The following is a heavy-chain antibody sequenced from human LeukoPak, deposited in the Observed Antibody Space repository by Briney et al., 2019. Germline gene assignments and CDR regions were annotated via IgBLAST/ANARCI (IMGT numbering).Heavy chain of an antibody. Sequence: PSETLSLTCAVYGGSFSGYYWSWIRQPPGKGLEWIGEINHSGSTNYNPSLKSRVTISVDTSKNQFSLKLSSVTAADTAVYYCAKEEVVEVGATTGPDYWGQGTLVTVSS. CDR3: AKEEVVEVGATTGPDY. D-gene: IGHD1-26*01. J-gene: IGHJ4*02. CDR1: GGSFSGYY. CDR2: INHSGST. V-gene: IGHV4-34*01.